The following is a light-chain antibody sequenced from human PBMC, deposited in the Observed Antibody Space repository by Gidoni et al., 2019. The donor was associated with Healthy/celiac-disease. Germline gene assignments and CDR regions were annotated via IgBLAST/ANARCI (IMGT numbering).Light chain of an antibody. Sequence: DIVMTQSPDSLAVSLGERATINCKSSQSVLYSSNNKNYLAWYQQKPGQPPKLLIYWASTRESGVPDRFSSSGSGTDFTLTISSLQAEDVTVYYCQQYYSTPLTFGGXTKVEIK. CDR3: QQYYSTPLT. CDR2: WAS. J-gene: IGKJ4*01. V-gene: IGKV4-1*01. CDR1: QSVLYSSNNKNY.